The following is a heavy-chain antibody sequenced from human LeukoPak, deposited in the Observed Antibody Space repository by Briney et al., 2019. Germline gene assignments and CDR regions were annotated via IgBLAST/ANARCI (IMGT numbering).Heavy chain of an antibody. CDR2: INWNGGST. CDR1: GFTFDDYG. CDR3: ASYYDSSGYFGY. J-gene: IGHJ4*02. D-gene: IGHD3-22*01. Sequence: PGGSLRLSCAASGFTFDDYGMSWVRQAPWKGLEWVSGINWNGGSTGYADSVKGRFTISRDNAKNSLYLQMNSLRAEDTALYYCASYYDSSGYFGYWGQGTLVTVSS. V-gene: IGHV3-20*04.